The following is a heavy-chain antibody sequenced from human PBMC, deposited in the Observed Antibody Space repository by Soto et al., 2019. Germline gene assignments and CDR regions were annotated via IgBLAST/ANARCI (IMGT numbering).Heavy chain of an antibody. CDR3: ARVGSGYYHFDY. CDR1: GYTFTSYY. Sequence: ALVKVSCKASGYTFTSYYMHWVRQAPGQGLEWMGIINPSGGSTSYAQKFQGRVTMTRDTSTSTVYMELSSLRYEDTAVYYCARVGSGYYHFDYWGQGTLVTVSS. D-gene: IGHD3-22*01. J-gene: IGHJ4*02. V-gene: IGHV1-46*01. CDR2: INPSGGST.